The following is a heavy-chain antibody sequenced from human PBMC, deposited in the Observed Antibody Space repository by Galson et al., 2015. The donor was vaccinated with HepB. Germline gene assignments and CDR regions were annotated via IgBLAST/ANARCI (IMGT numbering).Heavy chain of an antibody. V-gene: IGHV3-30*18. J-gene: IGHJ6*02. CDR3: AKVSRPGGGYYYYYGMDV. CDR2: ISYDGSHK. D-gene: IGHD3-16*01. CDR1: GFTFSSYG. Sequence: LRLSCAVSGFTFSSYGMQWVRQAPGKGLEWVAVISYDGSHKNYADSVKGRFTISRDNSKNTLYLQMNSLRAEDTAVYYCAKVSRPGGGYYYYYGMDVWGQGTLVTVSS.